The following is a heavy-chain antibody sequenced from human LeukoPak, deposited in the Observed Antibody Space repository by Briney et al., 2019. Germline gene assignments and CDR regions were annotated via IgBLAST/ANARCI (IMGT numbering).Heavy chain of an antibody. CDR3: ARDSSSSPWYYYYMDV. CDR2: IHTSGST. CDR1: GGSISGYY. V-gene: IGHV4-4*07. D-gene: IGHD6-6*01. Sequence: PSETLSLTCTVSGGSISGYYWSWIRQPAGKGLEWIGRIHTSGSTNYNPSLRSRVTMSVDTSKNQFSLKLSSATAADTAVYYCARDSSSSPWYYYYMDVWGKGTTVTVSS. J-gene: IGHJ6*03.